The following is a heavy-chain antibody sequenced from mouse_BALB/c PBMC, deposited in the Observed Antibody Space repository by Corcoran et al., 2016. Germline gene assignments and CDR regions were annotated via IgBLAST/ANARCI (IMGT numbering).Heavy chain of an antibody. CDR3: ARTYCSSDY. J-gene: IGHJ2*01. D-gene: IGHD1-1*01. Sequence: QVKLQQSAAELARPGASVNIAYKASGYTFTSFPMHWVKQRPGRGLEWIGYINPSSGYTEYNQKFKDKTTLTADKSSSTAYMQLSSLTSEDSAVYYCARTYCSSDYWGQGTTLTVS. CDR1: GYTFTSFP. CDR2: INPSSGYT. V-gene: IGHV1-4*02.